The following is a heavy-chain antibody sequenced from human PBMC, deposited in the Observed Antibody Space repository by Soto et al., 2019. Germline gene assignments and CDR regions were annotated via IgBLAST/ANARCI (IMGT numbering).Heavy chain of an antibody. Sequence: LRLSCAVSGFTFDDNAMHWVRQVPGKGLEWVSGINWNSGSIGYGDSVKGRFAISRDNAKNSLHLQMNSLSAEDTAFYYCVKDESINWYSGHFRHWGQGTLVTVSS. CDR3: VKDESINWYSGHFRH. CDR2: INWNSGSI. J-gene: IGHJ1*01. D-gene: IGHD6-13*01. CDR1: GFTFDDNA. V-gene: IGHV3-9*01.